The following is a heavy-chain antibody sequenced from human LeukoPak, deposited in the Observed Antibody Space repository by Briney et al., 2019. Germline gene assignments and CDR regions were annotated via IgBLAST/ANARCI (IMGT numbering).Heavy chain of an antibody. CDR3: ARGGEVLRGPNWFDP. CDR2: IYYSGST. V-gene: IGHV4-39*01. J-gene: IGHJ5*02. CDR1: GGSISSSSYY. Sequence: SETLSLTCTVSGGSISSSSYYWGWIRQPPGKGLEWIGSIYYSGSTYYNPSLKSRVTISVDTSKNQFSLKLSSVTAADTAVYYCARGGEVLRGPNWFDPWGQGTLVTVSS. D-gene: IGHD1-26*01.